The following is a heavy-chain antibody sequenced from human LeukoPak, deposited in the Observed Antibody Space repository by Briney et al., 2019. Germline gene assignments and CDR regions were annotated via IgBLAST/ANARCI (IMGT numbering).Heavy chain of an antibody. J-gene: IGHJ4*02. CDR3: ARNYGHNSKYFDF. D-gene: IGHD4-17*01. CDR2: IRPNSGDT. Sequence: ASVKGSCKASGYTFTDYFIHWVRQAPGPGLEWIGWIRPNSGDTHYAQRFQGRVTMTRDTSVSTAHMELSSLRSDDTAIYYCARNYGHNSKYFDFWGQGTLVTVSS. V-gene: IGHV1-2*02. CDR1: GYTFTDYF.